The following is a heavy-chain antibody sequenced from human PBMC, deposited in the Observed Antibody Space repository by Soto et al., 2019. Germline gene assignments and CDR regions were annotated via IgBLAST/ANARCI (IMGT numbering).Heavy chain of an antibody. Sequence: ASVKVSCKASGYTFTSYYMHWVRQAPGQRLEWMGWINAGNGNTKYSQKFQGRVTITRDTSASTAYMELSSLRSEDTAVYYCAREGLGSSGWLDYWGQGTLVTVSS. CDR2: INAGNGNT. V-gene: IGHV1-3*01. D-gene: IGHD6-19*01. CDR3: AREGLGSSGWLDY. CDR1: GYTFTSYY. J-gene: IGHJ4*02.